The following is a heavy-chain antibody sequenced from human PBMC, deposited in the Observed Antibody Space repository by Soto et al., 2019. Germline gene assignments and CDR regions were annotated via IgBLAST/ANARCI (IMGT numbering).Heavy chain of an antibody. CDR1: GYGFTTYG. CDR3: ARGRYGEY. J-gene: IGHJ4*02. CDR2: ISAHNGNT. V-gene: IGHV1-18*01. D-gene: IGHD3-10*01. Sequence: QVHLVQSGAEVKKPGASVKVSCEGSGYGFTTYGITWVRQAPGQGLEWMAWISAHNGNTNYAQKLQGRVTVTRDTSTSTAYMELRSLRSDDTAVYYCARGRYGEYWGQGALVTVSS.